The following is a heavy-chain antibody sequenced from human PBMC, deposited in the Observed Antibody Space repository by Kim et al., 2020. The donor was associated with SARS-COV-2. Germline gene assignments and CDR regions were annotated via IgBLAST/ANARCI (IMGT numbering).Heavy chain of an antibody. CDR2: HIGGT. V-gene: IGHV4-34*01. D-gene: IGHD3-22*01. Sequence: HIGGTTYTPSLKSRVTISLDTSKNQFSLKLNSMTAADTAGYYCARSSGYYYWGQGTPVTVSS. J-gene: IGHJ4*02. CDR3: ARSSGYYY.